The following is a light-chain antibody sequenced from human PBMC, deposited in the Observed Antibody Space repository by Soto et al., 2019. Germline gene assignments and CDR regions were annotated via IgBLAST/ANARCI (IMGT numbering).Light chain of an antibody. CDR2: LVS. CDR3: QQGNSFPWT. V-gene: IGKV1-12*01. CDR1: QGISTW. Sequence: DIQMTQSPSSVSASVGDKVTITCRASQGISTWLAWYEQKPGKAPKLLIHLVSSLQIGVPSRFSGSGSGTDFTLTISSLQPEDFAPYYCQQGNSFPWTFGQGTKVEIK. J-gene: IGKJ1*01.